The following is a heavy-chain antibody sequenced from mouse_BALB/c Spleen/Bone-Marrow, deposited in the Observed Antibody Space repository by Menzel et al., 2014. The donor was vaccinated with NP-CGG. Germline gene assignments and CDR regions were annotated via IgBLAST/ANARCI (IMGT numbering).Heavy chain of an antibody. J-gene: IGHJ4*01. D-gene: IGHD2-3*01. CDR3: ARRWLLPYAMDY. Sequence: EAMLVESGGGLVKPGGSLKLSCAASGFAFSSYDMSWVRQTPEKRLEGVATISSGGSYTYYPDSVKGRFTISRDNARNTLYLQMSSLRSEDTALYYCARRWLLPYAMDYWDQATSVNVST. CDR1: GFAFSSYD. CDR2: ISSGGSYT. V-gene: IGHV5-9*02.